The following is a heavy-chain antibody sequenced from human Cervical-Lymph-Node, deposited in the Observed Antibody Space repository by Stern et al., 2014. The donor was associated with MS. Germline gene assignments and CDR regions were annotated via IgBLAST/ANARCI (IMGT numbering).Heavy chain of an antibody. D-gene: IGHD3-3*01. CDR2: IDWADDK. Sequence: QVTLKESGPALVKPTQTLTLTCTFSGFSLSTSGMRVSWIRQPPGKALEWLARIDWADDKFYSTSLKTRLTISKDTSKNQVVLTMTNMDPVDTATYYCARSPPYYEFWNDYYYFDYWGQGTLVAVSS. V-gene: IGHV2-70*04. CDR1: GFSLSTSGMR. J-gene: IGHJ4*02. CDR3: ARSPPYYEFWNDYYYFDY.